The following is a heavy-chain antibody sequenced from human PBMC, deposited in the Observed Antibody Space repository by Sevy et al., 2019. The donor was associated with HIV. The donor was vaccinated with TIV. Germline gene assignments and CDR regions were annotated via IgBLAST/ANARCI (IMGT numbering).Heavy chain of an antibody. J-gene: IGHJ6*02. CDR1: GFTFGIFW. CDR3: ARDKIYGMDV. Sequence: GESLKISCTASGFTFGIFWMHWVRQAPGKGLVWVSHINSDGRSTTYAESVKGRFTISRDNAKNTLYLQMNSLRDEDTAVYFCARDKIYGMDVWGQGPTVTVSS. V-gene: IGHV3-74*01. CDR2: INSDGRST.